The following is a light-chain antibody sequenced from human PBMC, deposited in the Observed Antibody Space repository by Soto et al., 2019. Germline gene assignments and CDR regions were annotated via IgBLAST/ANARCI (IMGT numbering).Light chain of an antibody. V-gene: IGKV1-9*01. CDR3: QQLNTYTIT. CDR1: QGISSY. J-gene: IGKJ5*01. CDR2: AAS. Sequence: QLTQFPSCLSASLGDRVAITCRASQGISSYLAWYQKKPGKAPNLLIYAASTLQSGVPSRFSGSGSGTDFTLTLSSLKNEDFATYYCQQLNTYTITFGQGTRLENK.